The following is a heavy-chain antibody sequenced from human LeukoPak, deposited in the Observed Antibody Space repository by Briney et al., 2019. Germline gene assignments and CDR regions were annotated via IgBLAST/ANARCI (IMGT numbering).Heavy chain of an antibody. J-gene: IGHJ6*02. CDR2: ISGSGGST. Sequence: GGSLRLSCAASGFTFSSYAMSWVRQAPGKGLEWVSAISGSGGSTYYADSVKGRFTIFRDNSKNTLYLQMNSLRAEDTAVYYCAKDHTVNYYYYGMDVWGQGTTGTVSS. D-gene: IGHD4-17*01. V-gene: IGHV3-23*01. CDR1: GFTFSSYA. CDR3: AKDHTVNYYYYGMDV.